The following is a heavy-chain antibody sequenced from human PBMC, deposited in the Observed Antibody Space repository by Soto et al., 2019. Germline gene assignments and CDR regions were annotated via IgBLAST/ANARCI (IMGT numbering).Heavy chain of an antibody. CDR2: IIPIFGTP. CDR3: ARLLHPGQQLVDY. D-gene: IGHD6-13*01. CDR1: GGTFSSYA. Sequence: ASVKVSCKASGGTFSSYAISWVRQAPGQGLEWMGGIIPIFGTPNYAQKFQGRVTITADESTSTAYMELSSLRSEDTAVYYCARLLHPGQQLVDYWGQGTLVTVS. J-gene: IGHJ4*02. V-gene: IGHV1-69*13.